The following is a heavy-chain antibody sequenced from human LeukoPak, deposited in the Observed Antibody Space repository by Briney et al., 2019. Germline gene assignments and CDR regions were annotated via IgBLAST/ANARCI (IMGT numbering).Heavy chain of an antibody. D-gene: IGHD3/OR15-3a*01. CDR1: GGSISSSSYY. Sequence: SETLSLTCTVSGGSISSSSYYWGWICQPPGKGLEWIGSIYYSGSTYYNPSLKSRVTISVDTAKNQFSLKLSSVTAADTAVYYCVGLRVGHYYYYYMDVWGKGTTVTVSS. CDR2: IYYSGST. CDR3: VGLRVGHYYYYYMDV. J-gene: IGHJ6*03. V-gene: IGHV4-39*07.